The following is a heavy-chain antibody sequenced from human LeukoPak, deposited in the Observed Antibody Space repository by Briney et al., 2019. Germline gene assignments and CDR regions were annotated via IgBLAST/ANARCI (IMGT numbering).Heavy chain of an antibody. J-gene: IGHJ5*02. CDR2: IIPILGIA. D-gene: IGHD4-4*01. Sequence: SVKVSCKASGYTFTSYGISWVRQAPGQGLEWMGRIIPILGIANYAQKFQGRVTITADKSTSTAYMELSSLRSEDTAVYYCARVVYSNYENWFDPWGQGTLVTVSS. CDR1: GYTFTSYG. CDR3: ARVVYSNYENWFDP. V-gene: IGHV1-69*04.